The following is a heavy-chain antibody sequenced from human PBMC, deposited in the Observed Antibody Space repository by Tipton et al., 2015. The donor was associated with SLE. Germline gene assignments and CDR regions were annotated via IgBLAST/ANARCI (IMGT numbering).Heavy chain of an antibody. CDR2: INHSGST. CDR3: AREPVYYYSYMDV. V-gene: IGHV4-34*01. CDR1: GGSFSGYY. Sequence: TLSLTCAVYGGSFSGYYWSWIRQPPGKGLEWIGEINHSGSTNYNPSLKSRVTISVDTSKNQFSLKRTSVTAADTAVYYCAREPVYYYSYMDVWGKGTTVTVSS. J-gene: IGHJ6*03.